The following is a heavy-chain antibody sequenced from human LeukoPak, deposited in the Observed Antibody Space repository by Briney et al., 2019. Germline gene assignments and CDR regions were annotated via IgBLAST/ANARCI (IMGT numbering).Heavy chain of an antibody. J-gene: IGHJ4*02. D-gene: IGHD6-6*01. Sequence: PGGSLRLSCAASGFSFSTYGFHWIRQAPGKGLEWEAVMWYDGSKDYYADSVKGRFTISRDTSKNTLYLQMNNLRAEDTAVYYCAKDRETYEYTFDYWGQGTLVTVSS. CDR2: MWYDGSKD. CDR1: GFSFSTYG. CDR3: AKDRETYEYTFDY. V-gene: IGHV3-33*06.